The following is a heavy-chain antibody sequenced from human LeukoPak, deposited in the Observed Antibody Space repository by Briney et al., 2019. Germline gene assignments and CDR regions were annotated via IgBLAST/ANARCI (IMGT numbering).Heavy chain of an antibody. J-gene: IGHJ6*03. D-gene: IGHD2-2*01. V-gene: IGHV4-4*07. CDR2: IYTSGST. CDR3: ARGAMHYYYYMDV. CDR1: GGSISCYY. Sequence: SETLSLTCTVSGGSISCYYWSWIRQPAGKGLEWIGRIYTSGSTNYNPSLKSRVTMSVDTSKNQFSLILSSVTAADTAVYFCARGAMHYYYYMDVWGTGTTVTVSS.